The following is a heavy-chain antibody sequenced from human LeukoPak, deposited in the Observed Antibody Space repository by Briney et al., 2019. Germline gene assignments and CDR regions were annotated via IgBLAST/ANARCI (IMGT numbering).Heavy chain of an antibody. Sequence: GASVKVSCKASGYTFTGYYMHWVRQAPGQGLEWMGWINPNSGGTNYAQKFQGRVTMTRDTSISTAYMELSRLRSDDTAVYYCARVARFGESNFDYWGQGTLVTVSS. CDR1: GYTFTGYY. CDR2: INPNSGGT. D-gene: IGHD3-10*01. V-gene: IGHV1-2*02. CDR3: ARVARFGESNFDY. J-gene: IGHJ4*02.